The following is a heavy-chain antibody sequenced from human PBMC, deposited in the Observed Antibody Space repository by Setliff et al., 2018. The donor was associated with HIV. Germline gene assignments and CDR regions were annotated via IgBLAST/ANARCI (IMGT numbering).Heavy chain of an antibody. D-gene: IGHD1-1*01. CDR1: GYTFTNYG. CDR2: INAHNGNI. V-gene: IGHV1-18*01. Sequence: SVKVSCKTSGYTFTNYGISWVRQTPRQGLEWMGWINAHNGNIKYAQKFQGRVTVTTDTSTSTGYMELKSLTSDDTAVYYCARAAGYQLLGWGQGTLVTVSS. CDR3: ARAAGYQLLG. J-gene: IGHJ4*02.